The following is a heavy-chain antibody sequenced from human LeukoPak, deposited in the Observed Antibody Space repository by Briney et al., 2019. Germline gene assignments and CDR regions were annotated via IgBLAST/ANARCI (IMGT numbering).Heavy chain of an antibody. CDR3: AELGITMIGGV. CDR2: ISSSSRYI. V-gene: IGHV3-21*01. J-gene: IGHJ6*04. Sequence: KSGGSLRLSCAASGFTFSSYSMNWVRQAPGKGLEWVSSISSSSRYIYYADSVKGRFTISRDNAKNSLYLQMNSLRAEDTAVYYCAELGITMIGGVWGKGTTVTISS. D-gene: IGHD3-10*02. CDR1: GFTFSSYS.